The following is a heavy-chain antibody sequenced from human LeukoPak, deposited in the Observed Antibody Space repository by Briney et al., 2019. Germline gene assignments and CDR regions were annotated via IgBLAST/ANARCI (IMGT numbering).Heavy chain of an antibody. D-gene: IGHD3-3*01. J-gene: IGHJ6*03. Sequence: ASVKVSCKASGGTFTSYDINWVRQATGQGLEWMGWMNPNSGNTGYAQKFQGRVTITRNTSISTAYMELSSLRSEDTAVYYCARAVSNTNYDFWSGYYGQGYMDVWGKGTTVTVSS. V-gene: IGHV1-8*03. CDR2: MNPNSGNT. CDR1: GGTFTSYD. CDR3: ARAVSNTNYDFWSGYYGQGYMDV.